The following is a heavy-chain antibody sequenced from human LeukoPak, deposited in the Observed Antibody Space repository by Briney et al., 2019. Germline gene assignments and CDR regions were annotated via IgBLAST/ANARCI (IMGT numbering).Heavy chain of an antibody. Sequence: GGSLRLSCAASGFTFSSYSMNWVRQAPGKGLEWVSSISSSSSYIYYADSVKGRFTISRDNAKNSLYLQMNSLRAEDTAVYYCAKNTIAGGHYQYYMDVWGKGTTVTVSS. V-gene: IGHV3-21*04. J-gene: IGHJ6*03. D-gene: IGHD3-16*02. CDR2: ISSSSSYI. CDR1: GFTFSSYS. CDR3: AKNTIAGGHYQYYMDV.